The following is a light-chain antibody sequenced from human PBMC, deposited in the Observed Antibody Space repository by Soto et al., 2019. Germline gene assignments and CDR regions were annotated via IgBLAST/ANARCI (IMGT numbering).Light chain of an antibody. CDR3: QQYNTYST. V-gene: IGKV1-5*01. CDR1: QSISSW. Sequence: DIQMTQSPSTLSASVGDRVTITCRASQSISSWLAWYQQKPGEVPKLLIYGASTLQSGVPSRFSGSGSGTDFTLTISSLQPDDFATYYCQQYNTYSTFGQGTRLEIK. CDR2: GAS. J-gene: IGKJ5*01.